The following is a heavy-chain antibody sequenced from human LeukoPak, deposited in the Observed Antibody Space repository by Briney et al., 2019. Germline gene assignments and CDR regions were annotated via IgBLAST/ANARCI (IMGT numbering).Heavy chain of an antibody. V-gene: IGHV4-31*03. CDR2: IYYSGST. CDR1: GGSISSGGYY. J-gene: IGHJ3*02. D-gene: IGHD3-16*02. Sequence: PSETLSLTCTVSGGSISSGGYYWSWIRQHPGKGLEWIGYIYYSGSTYYNPSLKRRVTIAVDTSKNQFSLKLSSVTAADTAVYYCARLQSRGTYYEYVWGSYRYDAFDIWGQGTMVTVSS. CDR3: ARLQSRGTYYEYVWGSYRYDAFDI.